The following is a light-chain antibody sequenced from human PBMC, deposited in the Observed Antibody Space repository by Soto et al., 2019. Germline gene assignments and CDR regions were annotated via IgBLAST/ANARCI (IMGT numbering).Light chain of an antibody. CDR3: SSYAGSNNYV. CDR2: HVS. Sequence: QSALTQPPSASGSPGQSVTISCTGAGTDVGQYNYVSWYQQHPGKAPKLLIHHVSRRPSGVPARFSGSKSGNTASLTVSGLQTEDEADYYCSSYAGSNNYVFGTGTKLTVL. V-gene: IGLV2-8*01. J-gene: IGLJ1*01. CDR1: GTDVGQYNY.